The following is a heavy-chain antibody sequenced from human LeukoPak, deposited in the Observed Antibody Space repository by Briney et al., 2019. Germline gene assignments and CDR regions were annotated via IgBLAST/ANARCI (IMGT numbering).Heavy chain of an antibody. CDR3: ARCLLYLWNRNFYYYMDV. Sequence: GGSLRLSCAASGFYFGYTMTWVRQAPGKGLEWVSTIIGSGGDTYYADSVKGRFTISRDTSQNTLSLQMNSLRGDDTAVYYCARCLLYLWNRNFYYYMDVWGKGTTVTVSS. CDR2: IIGSGGDT. CDR1: GFYFGYT. D-gene: IGHD2-8*01. V-gene: IGHV3-23*01. J-gene: IGHJ6*03.